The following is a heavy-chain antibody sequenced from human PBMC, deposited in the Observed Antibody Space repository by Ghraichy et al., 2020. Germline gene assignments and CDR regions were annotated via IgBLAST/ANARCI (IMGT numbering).Heavy chain of an antibody. CDR1: GGSVSSGSYY. Sequence: GSLRLSCTVSGGSVSSGSYYWSWIRQPPGKGLEWIGYIYYSGSTNYNPSLKSRVTISVDTSKNQFSLKLSSVTAADTAVYYCARGTDYVDLSFDYWGQGTLVTVSS. CDR2: IYYSGST. J-gene: IGHJ4*02. D-gene: IGHD4-17*01. V-gene: IGHV4-61*01. CDR3: ARGTDYVDLSFDY.